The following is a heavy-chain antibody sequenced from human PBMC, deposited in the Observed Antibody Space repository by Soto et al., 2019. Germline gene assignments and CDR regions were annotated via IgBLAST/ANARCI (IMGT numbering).Heavy chain of an antibody. Sequence: GGSLRLSCAASGFTFSSYGMHWVRQAPGKGLEWVAVISYDGSNKYYADSVKGRFTISRDNSKNTLYLQMNSLRAEDTAVYYCAKELDSSSWYGISLRYYYYGMDVWGQGTTVTVSS. CDR1: GFTFSSYG. J-gene: IGHJ6*02. CDR2: ISYDGSNK. D-gene: IGHD6-13*01. V-gene: IGHV3-30*18. CDR3: AKELDSSSWYGISLRYYYYGMDV.